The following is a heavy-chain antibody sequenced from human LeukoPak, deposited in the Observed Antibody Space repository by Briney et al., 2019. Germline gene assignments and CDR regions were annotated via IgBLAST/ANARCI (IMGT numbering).Heavy chain of an antibody. D-gene: IGHD3/OR15-3a*01. CDR2: INPNSGAT. CDR1: GYTFTGYY. CDR3: ARVADFRQSFDF. V-gene: IGHV1-2*02. Sequence: ASVKVSCKASGYTFTGYYMHWVRQAPGRGLEWMGWINPNSGATIYAQTFQGRVTMTRDTSISTAYMDLSTLRSDDTAVYYCARVADFRQSFDFWGQGTLVTVS. J-gene: IGHJ4*02.